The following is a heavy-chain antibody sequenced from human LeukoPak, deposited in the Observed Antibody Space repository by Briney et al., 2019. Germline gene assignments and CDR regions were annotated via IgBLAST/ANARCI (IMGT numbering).Heavy chain of an antibody. CDR2: THTSGST. J-gene: IGHJ4*02. Sequence: QTSETLSLTCTVSGGSISNYYWSWIRQPAGKGLEWIGRTHTSGSTNYNPSLKSRLTMSVDTSKNQFSLKLSSVTAADTAVYYCARGRWNTGMVSPYYFDYWGQGTLVTVSS. V-gene: IGHV4-4*07. D-gene: IGHD5-18*01. CDR1: GGSISNYY. CDR3: ARGRWNTGMVSPYYFDY.